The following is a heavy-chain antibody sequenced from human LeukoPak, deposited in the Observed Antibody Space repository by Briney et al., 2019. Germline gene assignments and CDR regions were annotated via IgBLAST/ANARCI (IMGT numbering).Heavy chain of an antibody. J-gene: IGHJ4*02. V-gene: IGHV1-69*05. D-gene: IGHD4-23*01. CDR3: AKITVVRGGFDY. Sequence: ASVKVSCKASGGTFSSYAISWVRQAPGQGLEWMGGIIPIFGTANYAQKFQGRVTMTRDTSISTAYMELSRLRSDDTAVYYCAKITVVRGGFDYWGQGTLVTVSS. CDR1: GGTFSSYA. CDR2: IIPIFGTA.